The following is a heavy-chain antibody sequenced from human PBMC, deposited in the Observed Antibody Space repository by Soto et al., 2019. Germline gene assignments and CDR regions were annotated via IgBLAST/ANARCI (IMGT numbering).Heavy chain of an antibody. J-gene: IGHJ4*02. CDR3: VRGGGGGLFEH. Sequence: GGSLRLSCPTSGFPFSDYYMSWIRQAPGKGLEWLSHISPKSTYRNYADSVKGRFTISRDNTKSSLFLQMNSLGVEDTAVYYCVRGGGGGLFEHWGQGVLVTVS. V-gene: IGHV3-11*06. CDR2: ISPKSTYR. CDR1: GFPFSDYY. D-gene: IGHD2-21*01.